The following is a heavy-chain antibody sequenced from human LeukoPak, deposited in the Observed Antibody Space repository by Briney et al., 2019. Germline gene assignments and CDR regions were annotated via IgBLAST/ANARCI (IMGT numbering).Heavy chain of an antibody. CDR3: ARERGGGWVQPPGDY. CDR1: GFTFSSYG. Sequence: GRSLRLSCAASGFTFSSYGMHWVRQAPGKGLEWVAVIWYDGSNKYYAASVKGRFTFSRDNSKNTLYLQMNRLRAEDTAVYYCARERGGGWVQPPGDYWGQGTLVTVSS. V-gene: IGHV3-33*01. J-gene: IGHJ4*02. D-gene: IGHD1-1*01. CDR2: IWYDGSNK.